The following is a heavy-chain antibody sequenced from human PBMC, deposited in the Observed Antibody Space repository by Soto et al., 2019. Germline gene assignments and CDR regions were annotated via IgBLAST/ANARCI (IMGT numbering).Heavy chain of an antibody. J-gene: IGHJ4*02. D-gene: IGHD5-18*01. CDR1: GGSIRSYY. CDR3: ARGAADTAMVDS. Sequence: TLSLTCTVSGGSIRSYYWTWIRQPPGKGLEWLGYIFYSGSTFYNPSLKSRVTISIHTSKSQFSLQLTSVTAADTAVYYCARGAADTAMVDSWGQGTLVTVSS. CDR2: IFYSGST. V-gene: IGHV4-59*01.